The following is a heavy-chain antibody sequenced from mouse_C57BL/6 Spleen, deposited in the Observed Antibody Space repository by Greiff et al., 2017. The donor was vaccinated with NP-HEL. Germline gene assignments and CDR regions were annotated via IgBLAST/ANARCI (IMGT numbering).Heavy chain of an antibody. Sequence: QVHVKQSGAELVRPGASVKLSCKASGYTFTDYYINWVKQRPGQGLEWIARIYPGSGNTYYNEKFKGKATLTAEKSASTAYMQLSSLTSEDSAVYFCARGGSSYGYWGQGTTLTVSS. CDR1: GYTFTDYY. J-gene: IGHJ2*01. V-gene: IGHV1-76*01. CDR2: IYPGSGNT. D-gene: IGHD1-1*01. CDR3: ARGGSSYGY.